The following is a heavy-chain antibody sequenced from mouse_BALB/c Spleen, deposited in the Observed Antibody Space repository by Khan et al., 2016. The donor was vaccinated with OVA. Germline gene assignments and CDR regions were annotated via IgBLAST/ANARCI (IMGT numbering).Heavy chain of an antibody. CDR2: INPHNAGT. CDR3: AREASSWDFSFPY. J-gene: IGHJ3*01. Sequence: VQLQQSGPELVEPGASVKMSCKASGYTFTNYVIHWVKQKPGQGLEWIGYINPHNAGTRYNEKFKGKATLTSDISSTSAYMELLSLTSEDSAVYYCAREASSWDFSFPYWGQGTLVTVSA. D-gene: IGHD4-1*01. V-gene: IGHV1S136*01. CDR1: GYTFTNYV.